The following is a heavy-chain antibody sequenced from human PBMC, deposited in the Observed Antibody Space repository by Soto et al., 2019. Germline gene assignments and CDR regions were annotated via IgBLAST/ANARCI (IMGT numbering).Heavy chain of an antibody. D-gene: IGHD3-16*01. CDR3: ARDWGRDGCFDY. Sequence: QVQLQESGPGLLKPSQTLFLTCTVSGGSISSGGYYWSWIRQHPGKGLEWIGYMYYSGSTYYNPSLQSRVTVSVDTSKNQFSLKLSSVTAADTAVYFCARDWGRDGCFDYWGQGTLVTVSS. J-gene: IGHJ4*02. V-gene: IGHV4-31*03. CDR1: GGSISSGGYY. CDR2: MYYSGST.